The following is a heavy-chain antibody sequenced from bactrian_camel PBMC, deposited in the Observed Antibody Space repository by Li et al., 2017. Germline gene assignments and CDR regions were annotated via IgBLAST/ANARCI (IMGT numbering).Heavy chain of an antibody. V-gene: IGHV3S63*01. J-gene: IGHJ4*01. CDR1: GGFGDYYI. Sequence: VQLVESGGGSVPAGGSLRLSCATSGGFGDYYIMAWFRQAPGKEREGVAATYTAGTTRYYADSVKGRFTISRDDDKGTIFLQMDDLKPEDTAMYYCAATVGACFGKIGWGLGLSDFRHRGQGTQVTVS. CDR3: AATVGACFGKIGWGLGLSDFRH. CDR2: TYTAGTTR. D-gene: IGHD5*01.